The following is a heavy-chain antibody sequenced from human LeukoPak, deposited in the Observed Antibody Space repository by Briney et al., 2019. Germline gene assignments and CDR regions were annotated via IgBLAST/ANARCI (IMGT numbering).Heavy chain of an antibody. CDR1: GLTFSSSE. CDR2: IRSSGRTI. CDR3: ARVRRHCSSTSCHTFDY. V-gene: IGHV3-48*03. Sequence: GASLRPSCAASGLTFSSSEMNSVRQAPGKGMEWVSYIRSSGRTIYHADSVKGRFTISRDNAKNSLYLQMNSLRAEDTAVYYCARVRRHCSSTSCHTFDYWGQGSLVTVSS. J-gene: IGHJ4*02. D-gene: IGHD2-2*02.